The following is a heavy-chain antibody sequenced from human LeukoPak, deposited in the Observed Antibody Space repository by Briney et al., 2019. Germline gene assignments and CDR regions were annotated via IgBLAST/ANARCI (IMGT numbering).Heavy chain of an antibody. D-gene: IGHD3-22*01. V-gene: IGHV3-23*01. CDR1: GFTFSSYA. CDR2: ISGSGGST. Sequence: GGSLRLSCAASGFTFSSYAMSWVRQAPGKGLEWVSAISGSGGSTYYADSVKGRFTISRDNSKNTLYLPMNSLRAEDTAVYYCAKLLIEYYYDSSGYLDYWGQGTLVTVSS. CDR3: AKLLIEYYYDSSGYLDY. J-gene: IGHJ4*02.